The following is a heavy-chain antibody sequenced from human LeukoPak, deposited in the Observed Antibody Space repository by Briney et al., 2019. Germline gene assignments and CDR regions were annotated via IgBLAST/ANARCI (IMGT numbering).Heavy chain of an antibody. CDR1: GFTFSSYA. D-gene: IGHD3-9*01. V-gene: IGHV3-23*01. CDR3: AKDRLDYDILTGYYDY. CDR2: ISGSGGST. J-gene: IGHJ4*02. Sequence: GGSLRPSCAASGFTFSSYAMSWVRQAPGKGLEWVSAISGSGGSTYYADSVKGRSTISRDNSKNTLYLQMNSLRAEDTAVYYCAKDRLDYDILTGYYDYWGQGTLVTVSS.